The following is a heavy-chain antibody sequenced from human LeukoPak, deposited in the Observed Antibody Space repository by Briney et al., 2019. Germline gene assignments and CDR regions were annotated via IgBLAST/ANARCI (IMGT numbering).Heavy chain of an antibody. CDR2: ISERGGST. Sequence: PGGSLRLSCVVSGISLSNYAMTWVRQAPGKGLEWVSYISERGGSTTYADSVKGRFTISRDTSLNTLYLQMNNLRAEDTAVYYCAKVEYSSGWDHYFDYWGQGTLVTVSS. CDR3: AKVEYSSGWDHYFDY. V-gene: IGHV3-23*01. D-gene: IGHD6-19*01. CDR1: GISLSNYA. J-gene: IGHJ4*02.